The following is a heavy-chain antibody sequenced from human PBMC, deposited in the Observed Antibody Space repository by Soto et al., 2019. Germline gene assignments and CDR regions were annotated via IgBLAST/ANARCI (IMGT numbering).Heavy chain of an antibody. CDR3: ARGSYYDFWSGYYPSISYFDY. CDR2: IIPIFGTA. CDR1: GGTFSSYA. Sequence: ASVKVSCKASGGTFSSYAISWVRQAPGQGLEWMGGIIPIFGTANYAQKFQGRVTITADESTSTAYMELSSLRSEDTAVYYCARGSYYDFWSGYYPSISYFDYWGQGTLVTVSS. J-gene: IGHJ4*02. V-gene: IGHV1-69*13. D-gene: IGHD3-3*01.